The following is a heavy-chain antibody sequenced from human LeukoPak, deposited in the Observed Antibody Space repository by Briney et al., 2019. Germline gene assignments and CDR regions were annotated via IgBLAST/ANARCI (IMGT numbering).Heavy chain of an antibody. Sequence: PGGSLRLSCAASGFTFSSYGMHWVRQAPGKGLEWVAVNGSYKYYADSVKGRFTISRDNSKNTLYLQMNSLRAEDTAVYYCARRAGAYSHPYDYWGQGTLVTVSS. D-gene: IGHD4/OR15-4a*01. CDR2: NGSYK. CDR3: ARRAGAYSHPYDY. CDR1: GFTFSSYG. J-gene: IGHJ4*02. V-gene: IGHV3-33*08.